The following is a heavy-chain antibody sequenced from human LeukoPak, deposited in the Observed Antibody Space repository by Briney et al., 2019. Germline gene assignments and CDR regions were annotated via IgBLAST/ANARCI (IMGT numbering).Heavy chain of an antibody. CDR2: MNPNSGNT. V-gene: IGHV1-8*01. CDR1: GYTLTSYD. CDR3: ARAGRGSGWPNYYYYGMDV. J-gene: IGHJ6*02. Sequence: ASVKVSCKASGYTLTSYDINWVRQATGQGLEWMGWMNPNSGNTGYAQKFQGRVTMTRNTSISTAYMELSSLRSEDTAVYYCARAGRGSGWPNYYYYGMDVWGQGTTVTVSS. D-gene: IGHD6-19*01.